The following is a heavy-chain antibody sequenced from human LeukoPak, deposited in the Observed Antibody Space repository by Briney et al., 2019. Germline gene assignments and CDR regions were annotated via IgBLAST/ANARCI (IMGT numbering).Heavy chain of an antibody. Sequence: GGSLRLSCAASGFTFISYAMHWVRQAPGKGLEWVAVISSDGSNKYYADSVKGRFTISRDNSKNTLYLQMNSLRAEDTAVYYCVRDRALDYWGQGTLVTVSS. V-gene: IGHV3-30*01. J-gene: IGHJ4*02. D-gene: IGHD3-10*01. CDR2: ISSDGSNK. CDR1: GFTFISYA. CDR3: VRDRALDY.